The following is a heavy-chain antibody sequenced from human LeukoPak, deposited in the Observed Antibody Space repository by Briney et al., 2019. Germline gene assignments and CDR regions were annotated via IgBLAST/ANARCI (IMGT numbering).Heavy chain of an antibody. V-gene: IGHV1-58*01. CDR3: AAVLPLEYSRSLADSSGMDA. D-gene: IGHD6-6*01. CDR2: IVVGSGNT. J-gene: IGHJ6*02. CDR1: GFTFTSSA. Sequence: SVKVSCKASGFTFTSSAVQWVRQARGQRLEWIGWIVVGSGNTNYAQKFQGRVTMTRDMSTSTAYMELSSLRSEDTAVYYCAAVLPLEYSRSLADSSGMDAWGQGTTVTVSS.